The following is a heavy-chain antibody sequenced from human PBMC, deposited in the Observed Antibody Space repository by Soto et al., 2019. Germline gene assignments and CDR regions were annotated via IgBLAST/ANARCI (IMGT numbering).Heavy chain of an antibody. CDR2: IDPIDSYT. CDR1: GYNFTTYW. D-gene: IGHD3-16*01. V-gene: IGHV5-10-1*01. Sequence: DVQLVQSGAEVKKPGESLRISCKASGYNFTTYWINWVRRMPGKGLEWMGRIDPIDSYTNYNPSFQGHVTVSADRCIKTVYLQWSSLRASETAMYYCARGGRGGPPWFDFWGQGALVTVSS. J-gene: IGHJ5*01. CDR3: ARGGRGGPPWFDF.